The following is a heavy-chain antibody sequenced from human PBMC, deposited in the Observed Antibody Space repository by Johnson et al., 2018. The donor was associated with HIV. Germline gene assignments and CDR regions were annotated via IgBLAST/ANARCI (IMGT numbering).Heavy chain of an antibody. D-gene: IGHD3/OR15-3a*01. CDR3: AVGLNTDAFDI. CDR2: VNPNGGNT. Sequence: VQLVESGGGLAKPAWSPRLSCAASPFTFSSCYMNCVRQAPGNGLELVGQVNPNGGNTYLIDSGKDRFNASRGNAKNTLHLQMNSLRAEDTAVYYCAVGLNTDAFDIWGQGTMVTVSS. CDR1: PFTFSSCY. V-gene: IGHV3-25*03. J-gene: IGHJ3*02.